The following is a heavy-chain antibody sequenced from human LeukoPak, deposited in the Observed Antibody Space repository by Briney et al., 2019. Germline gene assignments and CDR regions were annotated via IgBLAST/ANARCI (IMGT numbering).Heavy chain of an antibody. J-gene: IGHJ4*02. D-gene: IGHD5-18*01. CDR1: GGSFSGYY. Sequence: SETLSLTCAVYGGSFSGYYWSWIRQPPGKGLEWIGDINHSGSTNYNPSLKSRVTISVDTSKNQFSLKLSSVTAADTAVYYCARFRDTAMVTPFDYWGQGTLVTVSS. CDR2: INHSGST. CDR3: ARFRDTAMVTPFDY. V-gene: IGHV4-34*01.